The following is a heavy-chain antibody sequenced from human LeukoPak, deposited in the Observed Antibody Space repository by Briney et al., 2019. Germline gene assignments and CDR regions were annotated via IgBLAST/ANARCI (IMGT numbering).Heavy chain of an antibody. J-gene: IGHJ4*02. Sequence: GGSLRLSCEASGFTFSRYWMHWVRQAPGKGLVWVSRINSDESSTTYADSVKGRFTISRDNAKNTLYLQMNSLRPEDTAVYYCARDGATDYFDYWGQGTLVTVPS. CDR2: INSDESST. D-gene: IGHD1-26*01. CDR3: ARDGATDYFDY. CDR1: GFTFSRYW. V-gene: IGHV3-74*01.